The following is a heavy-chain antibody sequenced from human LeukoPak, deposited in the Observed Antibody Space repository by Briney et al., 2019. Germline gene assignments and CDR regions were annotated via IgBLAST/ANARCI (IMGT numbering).Heavy chain of an antibody. J-gene: IGHJ4*02. Sequence: PGGSLRLSCAASRFTFSNYWMSWVRQAPGKGLVWLTNIKQDGSEKYYVDSAKGRFTISRDNAKNSLYLQMNSLRAEDTAVYYCASQKNGASDYWGQGTLVTVSS. V-gene: IGHV3-7*05. CDR1: RFTFSNYW. CDR3: ASQKNGASDY. CDR2: IKQDGSEK. D-gene: IGHD1-1*01.